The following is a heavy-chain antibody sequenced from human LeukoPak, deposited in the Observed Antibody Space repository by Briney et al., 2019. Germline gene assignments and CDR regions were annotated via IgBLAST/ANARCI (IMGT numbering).Heavy chain of an antibody. J-gene: IGHJ4*02. D-gene: IGHD6-19*01. CDR1: GFTFSRHA. CDR3: AKDGAVAGLSLDY. Sequence: PGGSLRLSCAPSGFTFSRHAMHWVLQAPGKGLEWVAVISYDGSNKYYADSVKGRFTISRDNSKNTLYLQMNSLRAEDTAVYYCAKDGAVAGLSLDYWGQGTLVTVSS. V-gene: IGHV3-30*18. CDR2: ISYDGSNK.